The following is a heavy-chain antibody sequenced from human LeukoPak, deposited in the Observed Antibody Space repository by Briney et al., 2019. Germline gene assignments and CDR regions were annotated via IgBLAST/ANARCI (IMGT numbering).Heavy chain of an antibody. V-gene: IGHV3-11*04. CDR2: ISSSGSTI. D-gene: IGHD3-9*01. J-gene: IGHJ5*02. Sequence: GGSLRLSCAASGFTFSDYYMSWIRQAPGKGLEWVSYISSSGSTIYYADSVKGRFTISRDNAKNSLYLQMNSLRAEDTAVYYCARDRIYDILTGSSFRFDPWGQGTLVTVSS. CDR3: ARDRIYDILTGSSFRFDP. CDR1: GFTFSDYY.